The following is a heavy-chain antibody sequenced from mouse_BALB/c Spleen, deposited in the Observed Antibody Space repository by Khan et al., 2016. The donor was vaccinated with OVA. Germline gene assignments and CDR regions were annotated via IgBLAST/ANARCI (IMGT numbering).Heavy chain of an antibody. CDR1: GDSITSGY. Sequence: EVQLQESGPSLVKPSQTLSLTCSVTGDSITSGYWRWFRKFPGNKLEYMGYIISTGYTDYNPSLIRRLAITRHTSKNQYFLLLNSVTAEATATYYCARWTCRYGFTFWGQGTLVTVSA. CDR2: IISTGYT. CDR3: ARWTCRYGFTF. J-gene: IGHJ3*01. V-gene: IGHV3-8*02. D-gene: IGHD2-14*01.